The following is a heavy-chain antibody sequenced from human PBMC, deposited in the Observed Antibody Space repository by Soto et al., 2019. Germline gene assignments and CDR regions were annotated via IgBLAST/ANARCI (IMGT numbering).Heavy chain of an antibody. CDR2: ISGSGVST. Sequence: GGSLRLSCAASGFTFSSYAMSWVRQAPGKGLEWVSAISGSGVSTYYADSVKGRFTISRDNSKNTLYLQMNSLRAEDTAVYYRAKEMFEWLAAEYFQHWGQGTLVTVSS. D-gene: IGHD6-19*01. J-gene: IGHJ1*01. CDR1: GFTFSSYA. V-gene: IGHV3-23*01. CDR3: AKEMFEWLAAEYFQH.